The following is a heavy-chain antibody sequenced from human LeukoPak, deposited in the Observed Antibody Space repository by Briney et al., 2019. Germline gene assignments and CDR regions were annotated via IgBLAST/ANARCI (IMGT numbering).Heavy chain of an antibody. D-gene: IGHD3-22*01. CDR2: IYYSGST. V-gene: IGHV4-61*01. J-gene: IGHJ6*02. Sequence: PSETLSLTCTVSGGSVSSGSYYWSWIRQPPGKGLEWIGYIYYSGSTNYNPSLKSRVTISVDTSKNQFSLKLSSVTAADTAVYYCARAVVYYDSSGYYYYNGMDVWGQGTTVTVSS. CDR3: ARAVVYYDSSGYYYYNGMDV. CDR1: GGSVSSGSYY.